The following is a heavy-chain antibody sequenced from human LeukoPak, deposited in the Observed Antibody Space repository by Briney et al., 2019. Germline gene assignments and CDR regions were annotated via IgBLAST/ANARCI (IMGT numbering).Heavy chain of an antibody. CDR1: GYTFTGYY. V-gene: IGHV1-2*02. Sequence: ASVQVSCKASGYTFTGYYMHWVRQAPGQGLEWMGWINSNSGDTNYAQKFQGRVTMTRDTCISTAYMELSRLRSDDTAVYYCARKPHYDLLTGYALGYLDLWGRGTLLTVSS. D-gene: IGHD3-9*01. CDR2: INSNSGDT. CDR3: ARKPHYDLLTGYALGYLDL. J-gene: IGHJ2*01.